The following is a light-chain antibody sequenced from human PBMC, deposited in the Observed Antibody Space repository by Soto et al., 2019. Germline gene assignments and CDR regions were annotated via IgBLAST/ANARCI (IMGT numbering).Light chain of an antibody. CDR1: SNDVGGYDY. CDR2: EVT. J-gene: IGLJ3*02. V-gene: IGLV2-8*01. Sequence: QSALTQPPSASGAPGQSVTISCIGTSNDVGGYDYVSWYQQYPGKAPTLIIYEVTRRPSGVPDRFSGSKSGNTASLTVSGLQAEDEADYYCSSFADNNKVVFGGGTKVTVL. CDR3: SSFADNNKVV.